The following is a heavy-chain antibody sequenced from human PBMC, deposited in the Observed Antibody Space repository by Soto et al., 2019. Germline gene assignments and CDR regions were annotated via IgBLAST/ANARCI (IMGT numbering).Heavy chain of an antibody. CDR1: GYTFTSYG. J-gene: IGHJ5*02. CDR2: ISLYNGNT. CDR3: ARDMYPAYIAARPSDQNWFDP. Sequence: QVQLVQSGAEVKKPGASVKVSCKASGYTFTSYGISWVRQAPGQGLKGMGWISLYNGNTNYEQKLQGRVTMTTDTSTSTAYMELRSLRSDDTAVYYCARDMYPAYIAARPSDQNWFDPWGQGTLVTVSS. D-gene: IGHD6-6*01. V-gene: IGHV1-18*01.